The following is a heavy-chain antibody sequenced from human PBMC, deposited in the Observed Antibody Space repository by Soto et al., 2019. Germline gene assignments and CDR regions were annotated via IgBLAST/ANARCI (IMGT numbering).Heavy chain of an antibody. CDR1: GYTLTELS. D-gene: IGHD6-13*01. Sequence: ASVKVSCKVSGYTLTELSMHWVRQAPGKGLEWMGGFDPEDGETIYAQKFQGRVTMTEDTSTDTAYMELSSLRSEDTAVYYCAPGIIAAAGFYSYGMVVWGQGTTVTVSS. CDR3: APGIIAAAGFYSYGMVV. V-gene: IGHV1-24*01. CDR2: FDPEDGET. J-gene: IGHJ6*02.